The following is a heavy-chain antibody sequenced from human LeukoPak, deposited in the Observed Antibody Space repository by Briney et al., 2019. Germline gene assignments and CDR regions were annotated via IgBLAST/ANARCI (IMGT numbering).Heavy chain of an antibody. V-gene: IGHV3-23*01. J-gene: IGHJ4*02. CDR2: ISGSGGST. Sequence: GGSLRLSCAASGFTFSSYAMSWVRQAPGKGLEWVSAISGSGGSTYYADSVKGRFTISRDSSKNTLYLQMNSLRAEDTAVYYCAKDFWSGPLYYFDYWGQGTLVTVSS. CDR1: GFTFSSYA. D-gene: IGHD3-3*01. CDR3: AKDFWSGPLYYFDY.